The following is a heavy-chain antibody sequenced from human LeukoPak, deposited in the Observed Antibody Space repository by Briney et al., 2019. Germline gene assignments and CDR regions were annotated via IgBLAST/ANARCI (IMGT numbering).Heavy chain of an antibody. CDR2: IYYSGST. V-gene: IGHV4-59*01. CDR3: ARGGNYGGNPYYFDY. D-gene: IGHD4-23*01. J-gene: IGHJ4*02. CDR1: GGSFSGYY. Sequence: PSETLSLTCAVYGGSFSGYYWSWIRQPPGKGLEWIGYIYYSGSTNYNPSLKSRVTISVDTSKNQFSLKLSSVTAADTAVYYCARGGNYGGNPYYFDYWGQGTLVTVSS.